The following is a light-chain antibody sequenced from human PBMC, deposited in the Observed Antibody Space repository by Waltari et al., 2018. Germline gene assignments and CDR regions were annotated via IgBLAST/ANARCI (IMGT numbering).Light chain of an antibody. CDR1: SSNIGAGYD. J-gene: IGLJ2*01. V-gene: IGLV1-40*01. CDR2: AST. CDR3: QSYDSSPSGVV. Sequence: QSVLTQPPSMSGAPGQRVTISCTGSSSNIGAGYDVHWYQQLPGAAPKLLLYASTLRPSGVPDRFSGSKSGTSASLAITGLQAEDEADYYCQSYDSSPSGVVFGGGTKLTVL.